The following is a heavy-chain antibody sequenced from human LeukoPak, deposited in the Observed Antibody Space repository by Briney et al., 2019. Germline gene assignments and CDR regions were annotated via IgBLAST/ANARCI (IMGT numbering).Heavy chain of an antibody. Sequence: GASVKVSCKASGYTFTGYYMHWVRQAPGQGLEWMGWINPNSGGTNYAQKFQGRVTMTRDTSISTAYMELSRLRSDDTAVYYCAKNRGAAAARGYAFDIWGQGTMVTVSS. V-gene: IGHV1-2*02. CDR3: AKNRGAAAARGYAFDI. CDR2: INPNSGGT. J-gene: IGHJ3*02. CDR1: GYTFTGYY. D-gene: IGHD6-13*01.